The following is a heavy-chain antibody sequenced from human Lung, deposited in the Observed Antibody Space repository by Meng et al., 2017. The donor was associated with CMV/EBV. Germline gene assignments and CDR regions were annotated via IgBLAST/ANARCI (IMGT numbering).Heavy chain of an antibody. CDR2: IYYSGST. V-gene: IGHV4-39*07. CDR1: GGSISSSSYY. D-gene: IGHD2-2*02. J-gene: IGHJ5*02. Sequence: SXTLSLXCTVSGGSISSSSYYWGWIRQPPGKGLEWIGSIYYSGSTYYNPSLKSRVTISVDTSKNQFSLKLSSVTAADTAVYYCARDLKSYCSSTSCYINWFDPWGQGXLVTVSS. CDR3: ARDLKSYCSSTSCYINWFDP.